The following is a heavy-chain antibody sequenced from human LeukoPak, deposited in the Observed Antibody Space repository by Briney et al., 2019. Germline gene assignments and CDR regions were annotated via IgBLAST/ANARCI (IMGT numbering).Heavy chain of an antibody. V-gene: IGHV3-23*01. CDR3: AKAKVDGGTAEY. CDR2: ISGSGDRI. CDR1: GFTFSSYA. J-gene: IGHJ4*02. Sequence: GASLRLSCAASGFTFSSYAMSWVRQAPGKGLEWVPAISGSGDRIFYADSVKGRFTISRDNSKNTLYLQMNSLGAEDTALYYCAKAKVDGGTAEYWGQGTLVTVSS. D-gene: IGHD4-23*01.